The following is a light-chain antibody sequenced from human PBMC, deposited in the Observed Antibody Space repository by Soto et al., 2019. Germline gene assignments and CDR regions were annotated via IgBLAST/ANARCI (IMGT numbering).Light chain of an antibody. Sequence: DIVMTQSPATLSVAPGERVTFSWRASQGVSRKLAWYQHKPGQAPRLLISGASARATGVPARFSGSGSGTEFTLTISSLQSEDFAVYYCQQYNNWPWTFGQGTKVDIK. CDR3: QQYNNWPWT. CDR1: QGVSRK. J-gene: IGKJ1*01. CDR2: GAS. V-gene: IGKV3-15*01.